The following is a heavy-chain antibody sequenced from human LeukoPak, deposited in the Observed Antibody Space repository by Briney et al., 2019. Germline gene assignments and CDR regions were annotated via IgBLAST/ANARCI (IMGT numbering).Heavy chain of an antibody. D-gene: IGHD3-16*01. CDR2: INPNSGGT. V-gene: IGHV1-2*02. Sequence: GASVKVSCKASGYTFTGYYMHWVRPAPGQGLAWMGWINPNSGGTNYAQKFQGRVTMTRDTSISTAYMELSRLRSDDTAVYYCASDLGPVGDDAFDIWGQGTMVTVSS. CDR1: GYTFTGYY. CDR3: ASDLGPVGDDAFDI. J-gene: IGHJ3*02.